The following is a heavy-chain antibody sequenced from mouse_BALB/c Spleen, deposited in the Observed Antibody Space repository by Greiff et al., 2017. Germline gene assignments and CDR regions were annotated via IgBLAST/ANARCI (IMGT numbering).Heavy chain of an antibody. V-gene: IGHV1S81*02. CDR2: INPSNGRT. Sequence: QVQLQQSGPELVRPGVLVKLSCKASGYTFTSYWMHWVKQRPGQGLEWIGEINPSNGRTNYNEKFKSKATLTVDKSSSTAYMQLSSLTSEDSAVYYCAGQQLGLGGFAYWGQGTLVTVSA. D-gene: IGHD3-1*01. CDR1: GYTFTSYW. J-gene: IGHJ3*01. CDR3: AGQQLGLGGFAY.